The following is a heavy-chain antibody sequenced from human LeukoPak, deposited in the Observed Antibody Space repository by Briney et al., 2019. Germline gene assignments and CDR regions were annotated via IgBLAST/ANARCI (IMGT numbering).Heavy chain of an antibody. V-gene: IGHV3-21*01. CDR3: ARADCSSSTCYLRRSWFDP. CDR2: ISTSSRYI. D-gene: IGHD2-2*01. J-gene: IGHJ5*02. CDR1: GLTLSNYD. Sequence: GGSLRLSCAASGLTLSNYDMNWVRQAPGKGLEWVSSISTSSRYIYYKDSVRGRFTISRDDAKNSLYLEMNSLRAEDTAAYYCARADCSSSTCYLRRSWFDPWGQGTRVTVSS.